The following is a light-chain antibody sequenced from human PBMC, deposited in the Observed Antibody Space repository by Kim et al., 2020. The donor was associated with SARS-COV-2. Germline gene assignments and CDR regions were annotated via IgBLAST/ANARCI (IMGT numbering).Light chain of an antibody. CDR3: HQYGSIPST. CDR2: ITS. Sequence: PGESATLSCRASQSVISNYLAWYQQKPGQAPRLLIYITSTRASGTPDRFSGSGSGTDFTLTISKLEPEDFAAYYCHQYGSIPSTFGQGTRLE. V-gene: IGKV3-20*01. CDR1: QSVISNY. J-gene: IGKJ5*01.